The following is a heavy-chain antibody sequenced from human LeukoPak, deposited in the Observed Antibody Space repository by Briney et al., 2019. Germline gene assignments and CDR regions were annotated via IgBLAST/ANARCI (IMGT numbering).Heavy chain of an antibody. CDR2: INPSGGST. J-gene: IGHJ4*02. V-gene: IGHV1-46*01. D-gene: IGHD3-22*01. CDR3: ARSGSRRLYYYDSSGYSGPWDY. Sequence: GASVKVSCKASGYTFTSYYMHWVRPAPGQGLEWMGIINPSGGSTSYAQKFQGRVTMTRDTSTSTVYMELSSLRSEDTAVYYCARSGSRRLYYYDSSGYSGPWDYWGQGTLVTVSS. CDR1: GYTFTSYY.